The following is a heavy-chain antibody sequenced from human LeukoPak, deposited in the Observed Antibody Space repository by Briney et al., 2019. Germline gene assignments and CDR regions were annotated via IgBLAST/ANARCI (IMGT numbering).Heavy chain of an antibody. Sequence: SETLSLTRTVSGGSISSYYWSWIRQPAGKGLEWIGRIYTSGSTNYNPSLKSRVTMSVDTSKNQFSLKLSSVTAADTAVYYCAREKARSGIAAPCNWFDPWGQGTLVTVSS. J-gene: IGHJ5*02. CDR1: GGSISSYY. CDR3: AREKARSGIAAPCNWFDP. V-gene: IGHV4-4*07. CDR2: IYTSGST. D-gene: IGHD6-13*01.